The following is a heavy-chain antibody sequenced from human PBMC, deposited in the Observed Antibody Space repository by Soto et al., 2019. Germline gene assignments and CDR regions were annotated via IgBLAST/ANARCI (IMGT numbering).Heavy chain of an antibody. D-gene: IGHD4-17*01. CDR2: IYYSGST. Sequence: SETLSLTCTVSGGSISSGGYYWSWIRQHPGKGLEWIGYIYYSGSTYYNPSLKSRVTISVDTSKNQFSLKLSSVTAADTAVYYCARDFRYGVGGYYYGMDVWGQGTTVTVSS. CDR3: ARDFRYGVGGYYYGMDV. V-gene: IGHV4-31*03. J-gene: IGHJ6*02. CDR1: GGSISSGGYY.